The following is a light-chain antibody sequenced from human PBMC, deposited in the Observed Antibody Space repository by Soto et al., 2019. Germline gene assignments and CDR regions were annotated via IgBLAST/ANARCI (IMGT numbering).Light chain of an antibody. Sequence: QSVLTQPPSASGTPGQRVTISCSGGTSNIGKYTVNWYQQLPGTAPKLLIYTNDQRPSGVPDRFSGSKSGTSASLAISGLQSEDEADYYCAAWDDGLNAQYVFATGTKPT. CDR2: TND. CDR1: TSNIGKYT. CDR3: AAWDDGLNAQYV. V-gene: IGLV1-44*01. J-gene: IGLJ1*01.